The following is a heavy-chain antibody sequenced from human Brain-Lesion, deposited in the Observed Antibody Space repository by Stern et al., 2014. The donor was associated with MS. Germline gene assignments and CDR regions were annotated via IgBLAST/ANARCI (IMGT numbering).Heavy chain of an antibody. J-gene: IGHJ4*02. CDR3: ATLSPGAGGNYYRHFDY. V-gene: IGHV1-24*01. CDR1: GYTLTELS. CDR2: FDPEDGET. Sequence: VQLVESGAEVKKPGASVKVSCKVSGYTLTELSMHWGRQAPRKGLEWMGGFDPEDGETIYAQKVQGRVTMTEDTSTDTAYMELSSLRSEDTAVYYCATLSPGAGGNYYRHFDYWGQGTLVTVSS. D-gene: IGHD1-26*01.